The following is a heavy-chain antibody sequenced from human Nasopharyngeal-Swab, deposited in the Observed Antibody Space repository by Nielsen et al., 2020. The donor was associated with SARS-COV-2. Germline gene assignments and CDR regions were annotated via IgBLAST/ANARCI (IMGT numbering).Heavy chain of an antibody. J-gene: IGHJ6*02. Sequence: ASVKVSCKASGYTFTGYYMHWVRQAPGQGLEWMGRINPNSGGTNYAQKFQGRVTMTRDTSISTAYTELSRLRSDDTAVYYCARDEKQIGYYYYGMDVWGQGTTVTVSS. CDR3: ARDEKQIGYYYYGMDV. V-gene: IGHV1-2*06. CDR2: INPNSGGT. D-gene: IGHD1/OR15-1a*01. CDR1: GYTFTGYY.